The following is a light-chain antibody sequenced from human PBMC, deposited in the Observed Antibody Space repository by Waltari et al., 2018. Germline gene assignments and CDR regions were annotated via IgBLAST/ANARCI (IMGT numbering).Light chain of an antibody. Sequence: SYEVTQPPSVSVSPRQRATITCSGAKLGSQYVSWHQQKSGQAPVLVIYRDDKRPSGIPERFSGSNSGNTATLTISGTQPKDEADYYCQAWDSSAFVFGAGTKVTVL. J-gene: IGLJ1*01. CDR1: KLGSQY. V-gene: IGLV3-1*01. CDR2: RDD. CDR3: QAWDSSAFV.